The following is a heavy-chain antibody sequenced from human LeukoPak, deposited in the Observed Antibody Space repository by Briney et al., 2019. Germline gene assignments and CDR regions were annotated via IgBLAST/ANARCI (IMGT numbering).Heavy chain of an antibody. J-gene: IGHJ4*02. V-gene: IGHV3-7*01. CDR3: ARGGYTTSWYISRDY. Sequence: GGSLRLSCAASAFTFSRYWMTWVRQAPGKGLEWVANIKEDGSEKYYVDSVKGRFSISRDNTKNSLYLQMNSLRAEDTAVYYCARGGYTTSWYISRDYWGQGTLVTVSS. D-gene: IGHD6-13*01. CDR2: IKEDGSEK. CDR1: AFTFSRYW.